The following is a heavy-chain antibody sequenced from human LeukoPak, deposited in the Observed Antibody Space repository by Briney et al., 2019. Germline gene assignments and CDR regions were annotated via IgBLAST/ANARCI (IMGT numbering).Heavy chain of an antibody. CDR3: ARHSEGGLLHFDY. D-gene: IGHD2-15*01. Sequence: SETLSLTCTVSGGSISSSSYYWGWIRQPPGKGLEWIGSIYYSGSTYYNPSLKSRVTISVDTSKNQFSLKLSSVTAADTAVYYCARHSEGGLLHFDYWGQGTLVTVSS. CDR2: IYYSGST. V-gene: IGHV4-39*01. J-gene: IGHJ4*02. CDR1: GGSISSSSYY.